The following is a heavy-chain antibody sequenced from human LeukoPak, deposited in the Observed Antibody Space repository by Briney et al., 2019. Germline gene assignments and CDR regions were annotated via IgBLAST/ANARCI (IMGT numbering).Heavy chain of an antibody. CDR3: ARVRWLSAAGTEGNFDY. CDR2: ITSSSSYI. CDR1: GFTFSSYT. D-gene: IGHD6-13*01. J-gene: IGHJ4*02. V-gene: IGHV3-21*01. Sequence: PGGSLRLSCAASGFTFSSYTMNWVRQAPGKGLEWVSSITSSSSYIYYADSVKVRFTISRDSAKNSLYLQMDSLRAEDTAVYYCARVRWLSAAGTEGNFDYWGQGTLGTVSS.